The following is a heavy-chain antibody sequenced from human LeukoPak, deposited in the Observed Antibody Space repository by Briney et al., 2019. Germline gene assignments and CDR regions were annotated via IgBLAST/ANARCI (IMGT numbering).Heavy chain of an antibody. Sequence: GGSLRLSCAGSGFTFNNYAMSWVRQTPRKGLEWVSAISGSGGSTYYADSVKGRFTISRDNSKNTLYLQMNSLRAEDTAVYYCATHPNYDYVWGSYRYTPFDYWGQGTLVTVSS. CDR1: GFTFNNYA. J-gene: IGHJ4*02. CDR2: ISGSGGST. D-gene: IGHD3-16*02. V-gene: IGHV3-23*01. CDR3: ATHPNYDYVWGSYRYTPFDY.